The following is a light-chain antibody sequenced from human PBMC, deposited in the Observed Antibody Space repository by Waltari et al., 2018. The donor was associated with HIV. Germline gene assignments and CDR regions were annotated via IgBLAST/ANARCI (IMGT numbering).Light chain of an antibody. CDR1: QGIGNF. Sequence: IQRTQSPSSLSASVGDTVTIACQASQGIGNFLNWFLQKPGQAPTLLISDASNLRSGVPSRFRGTGSGTHFTLTISGLQPEDVATYYCQQYDNPNYSFGQGTKLEI. CDR3: QQYDNPNYS. V-gene: IGKV1-33*01. J-gene: IGKJ2*03. CDR2: DAS.